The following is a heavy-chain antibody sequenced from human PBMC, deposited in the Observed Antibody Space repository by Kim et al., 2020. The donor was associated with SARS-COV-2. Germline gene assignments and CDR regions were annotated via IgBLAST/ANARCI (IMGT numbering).Heavy chain of an antibody. CDR2: ISWNSGSI. D-gene: IGHD1-26*01. J-gene: IGHJ3*02. V-gene: IGHV3-9*01. Sequence: GGSLRLSCAASGFTFDDYAMHWVRQAPGKGLEWVSGISWNSGSIGYADSVKGRFTISRDNAKNSLYLQMNSLRAEDTALYYCAKVSAEWELLDAFDIWGQGTMVTVSS. CDR3: AKVSAEWELLDAFDI. CDR1: GFTFDDYA.